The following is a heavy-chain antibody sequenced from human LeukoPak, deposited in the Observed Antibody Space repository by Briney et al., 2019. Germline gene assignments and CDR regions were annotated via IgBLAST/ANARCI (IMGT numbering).Heavy chain of an antibody. CDR2: INPNSGGT. CDR3: ARDFGMVVTATPFDY. Sequence: GASVKVSCKASGYTFTSYYMHWVRQAPGQGLEWMGWINPNSGGTNYAQKFQGRVTMTRDTSISTAYMELSRLRFDDTAVYYCARDFGMVVTATPFDYWGQGTLVTVSS. J-gene: IGHJ4*02. D-gene: IGHD2-21*02. CDR1: GYTFTSYY. V-gene: IGHV1-2*02.